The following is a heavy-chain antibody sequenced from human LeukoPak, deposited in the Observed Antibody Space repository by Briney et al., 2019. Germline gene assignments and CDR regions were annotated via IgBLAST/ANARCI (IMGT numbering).Heavy chain of an antibody. CDR3: ARSAGDPHAFDV. J-gene: IGHJ3*01. CDR2: ISYDGSNK. CDR1: GLTFSRHA. Sequence: PGGSLRLSCAASGLTFSRHAMHWVRQAPGKGLEWVAVISYDGSNKDYADSVKGRFTVSRDNSKNTLYLQFSSLRAEDTAVFYCARSAGDPHAFDVWGQGTMVTVSS. D-gene: IGHD4-17*01. V-gene: IGHV3-30-3*01.